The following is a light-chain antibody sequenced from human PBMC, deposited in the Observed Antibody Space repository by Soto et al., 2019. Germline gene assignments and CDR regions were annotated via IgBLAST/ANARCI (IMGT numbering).Light chain of an antibody. CDR2: EAS. V-gene: IGLV2-14*01. Sequence: QSALTQPASVSGSPGQSITISCTGTSSDVGGYNYVSWYQQHPGKAPKHMNYEASNRPSGVSNRFSGSKSGNTASLTISGLQAEDEADYYCSSYTSSSTLVFGGGTKLTVL. CDR3: SSYTSSSTLV. CDR1: SSDVGGYNY. J-gene: IGLJ2*01.